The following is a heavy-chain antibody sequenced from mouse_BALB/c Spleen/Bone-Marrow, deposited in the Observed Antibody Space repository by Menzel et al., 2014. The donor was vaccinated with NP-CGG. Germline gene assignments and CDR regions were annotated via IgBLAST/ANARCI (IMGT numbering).Heavy chain of an antibody. J-gene: IGHJ2*02. Sequence: SGAELVKPGASVKLSCTASGFNIKDTYMHWVKQRPEQSLEWIGRIDPANGNTKYDPKFQGKATITADTSSNTASLQLSSLTSEDTAVYYCARYRLETDIDYWGQGTSLTVSS. V-gene: IGHV14-3*02. CDR3: ARYRLETDIDY. CDR1: GFNIKDTY. CDR2: IDPANGNT. D-gene: IGHD2-12*01.